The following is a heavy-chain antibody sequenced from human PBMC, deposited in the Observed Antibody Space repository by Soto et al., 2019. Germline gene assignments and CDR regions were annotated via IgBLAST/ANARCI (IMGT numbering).Heavy chain of an antibody. CDR3: ERDWASNWRSQGNWFCP. Sequence: QVQLVQAGVAVKKTGASVTVSCKASGDTVIRSGISWLLQAPGQGPDWMVWSSTYNGNTRYALTVQGRVTMTTTTSTNTAYMELSSLRSDDTAVSYCERDWASNWRSQGNWFCPCCQGSMLTFTS. CDR2: SSTYNGNT. J-gene: IGHJ5*02. V-gene: IGHV1-18*01. CDR1: GDTVIRSG. D-gene: IGHD4-4*01.